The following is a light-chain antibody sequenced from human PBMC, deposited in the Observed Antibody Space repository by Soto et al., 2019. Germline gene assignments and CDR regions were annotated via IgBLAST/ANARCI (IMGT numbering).Light chain of an antibody. J-gene: IGKJ1*01. Sequence: IVLTQSPGTLSLSPGEGATLSCSASQSVSSSYLAWYQQKPGQAPRLLIYDESNRATGIPDRFSGSGSGTELTLTISRLQPDDFATYYCQNYNSYSEACGQGTKVDIK. CDR3: QNYNSYSEA. CDR1: QSVSSSY. CDR2: DES. V-gene: IGKV3-20*01.